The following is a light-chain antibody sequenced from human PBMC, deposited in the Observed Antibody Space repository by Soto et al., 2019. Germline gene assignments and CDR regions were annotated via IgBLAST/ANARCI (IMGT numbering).Light chain of an antibody. CDR1: SSNIGAGYD. Sequence: QSVLTQPPSVPGAPGQRVTISCTGSSSNIGAGYDVHWYHQLPGTAPKLLIYGNTNRPSGVPDRFSGSKSGTSASLAITGLQAEDEADYYCQSYDSSLSGVVFGGGTNLTVL. V-gene: IGLV1-40*01. CDR2: GNT. J-gene: IGLJ2*01. CDR3: QSYDSSLSGVV.